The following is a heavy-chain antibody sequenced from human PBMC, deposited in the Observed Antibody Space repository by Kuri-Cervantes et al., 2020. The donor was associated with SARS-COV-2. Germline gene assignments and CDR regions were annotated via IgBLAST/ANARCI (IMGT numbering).Heavy chain of an antibody. CDR2: ISSSSSYI. D-gene: IGHD1-7*01. V-gene: IGHV3-21*01. CDR1: GFTFSHFG. J-gene: IGHJ4*02. Sequence: GESLKISCAASGFTFSHFGTFWVRQAPGKGLEWVSSISSSSSYIYYADSVKGRFTISRDNAKNSLYLQMNSLRAEDTAVYYCASGEIAASGTIYYFDYWGQGTLVTVSS. CDR3: ASGEIAASGTIYYFDY.